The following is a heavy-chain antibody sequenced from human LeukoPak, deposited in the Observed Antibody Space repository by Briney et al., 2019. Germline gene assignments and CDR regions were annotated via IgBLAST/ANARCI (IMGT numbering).Heavy chain of an antibody. D-gene: IGHD6-19*01. CDR3: TNSGWQTACFDY. CDR2: ISYDGSNK. CDR1: GFTFSSYA. J-gene: IGHJ4*02. Sequence: GGSLRLSCAASGFTFSSYAMHWVRQAPGKGLEWVAVISYDGSNKYYADSVKGRFTISRDNSRNTLYLQMNSLEGEDTAVYYCTNSGWQTACFDYWGQGTLVTVSS. V-gene: IGHV3-30*04.